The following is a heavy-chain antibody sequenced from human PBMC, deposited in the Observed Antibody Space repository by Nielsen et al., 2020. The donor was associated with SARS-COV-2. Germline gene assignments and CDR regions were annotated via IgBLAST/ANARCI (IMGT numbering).Heavy chain of an antibody. D-gene: IGHD2-2*01. CDR2: IYYTGTT. CDR1: DDSMSSSSYY. V-gene: IGHV4-39*07. CDR3: ARGSFLRSGTSCYLY. J-gene: IGHJ4*02. Sequence: SETLSLTCTVSDDSMSSSSYYWGWIRQPPGKGLEWIGSIYYTGTTYYSPSLKSRVTISVDTSKNQFSLKLSSVTAADTAVYYCARGSFLRSGTSCYLYWGQGTLVTVSS.